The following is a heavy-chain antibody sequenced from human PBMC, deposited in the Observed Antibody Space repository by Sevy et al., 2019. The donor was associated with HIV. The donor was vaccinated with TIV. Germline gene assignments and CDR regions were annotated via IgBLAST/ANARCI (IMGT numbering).Heavy chain of an antibody. D-gene: IGHD3-10*01. Sequence: GGSLRLSCAASGFTFSNFWMSWVHQAPGKGLEWVANIKQDGSEKYYVDSVKGRFTISRDNAKNSLYLQMNSLRAEDTAVYYCARVYRGDAEYFQHWGQGTLVTVSS. V-gene: IGHV3-7*01. CDR1: GFTFSNFW. J-gene: IGHJ1*01. CDR3: ARVYRGDAEYFQH. CDR2: IKQDGSEK.